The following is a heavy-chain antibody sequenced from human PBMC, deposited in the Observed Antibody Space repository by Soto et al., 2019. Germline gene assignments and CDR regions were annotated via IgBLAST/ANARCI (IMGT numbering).Heavy chain of an antibody. J-gene: IGHJ5*02. CDR3: ARGQIALITYRRCDP. CDR2: FSGTGGYT. D-gene: IGHD2-15*01. Sequence: GGSLRLSCAASGFTLSSYAMSWVRQAPGKGLEWVSTFSGTGGYTYYADSVKGRFTISRDDSKNTLFLHMNSLRAADTAVCYCARGQIALITYRRCDPWGPGTLVTVFS. V-gene: IGHV3-23*01. CDR1: GFTLSSYA.